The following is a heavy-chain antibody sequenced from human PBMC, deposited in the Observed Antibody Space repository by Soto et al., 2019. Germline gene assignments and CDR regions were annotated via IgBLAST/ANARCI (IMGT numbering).Heavy chain of an antibody. Sequence: EMQLVEFGGGLVQPGRSLRLSCAASGFTFDDYAMHWVRQAPGKGLEWVSGISWNSGKIGYADSVKGRFTISRDNAKNSLYLQMNSLRADDTALYYCAREWLGGMDVWGQGTTVTVSS. CDR1: GFTFDDYA. J-gene: IGHJ6*02. V-gene: IGHV3-9*01. D-gene: IGHD3-22*01. CDR3: AREWLGGMDV. CDR2: ISWNSGKI.